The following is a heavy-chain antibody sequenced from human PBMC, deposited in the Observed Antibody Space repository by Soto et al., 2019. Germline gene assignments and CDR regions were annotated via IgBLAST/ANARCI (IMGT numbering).Heavy chain of an antibody. CDR3: ARQLPHGSGSPLDY. D-gene: IGHD3-10*01. V-gene: IGHV4-31*03. J-gene: IGHJ4*02. CDR2: IYYSGST. CDR1: GGSISSGGYY. Sequence: SETLSLTCTVSGGSISSGGYYWSWIRQHPGKGLEWIGYIYYSGSTYYNPSLKSRVTISVDTSKNQFSLKLSSVTAADTAVYYCARQLPHGSGSPLDYWGQGTLVTVSS.